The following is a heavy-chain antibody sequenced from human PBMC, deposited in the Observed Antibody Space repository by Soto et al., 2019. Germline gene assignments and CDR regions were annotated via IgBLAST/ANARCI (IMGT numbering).Heavy chain of an antibody. CDR2: IIPIFGTA. D-gene: IGHD5-18*01. CDR1: GGTFSSYA. V-gene: IGHV1-69*13. Sequence: SVKVSCKASGGTFSSYAISWVRQAPGQGLEWMGGIIPIFGTANYAQKFQGRVTITADESTSTAYMELSSLRSEDTAVYYCARDRAYSDGYSPYYYGMGVCGQGTTVTVSS. CDR3: ARDRAYSDGYSPYYYGMGV. J-gene: IGHJ6*02.